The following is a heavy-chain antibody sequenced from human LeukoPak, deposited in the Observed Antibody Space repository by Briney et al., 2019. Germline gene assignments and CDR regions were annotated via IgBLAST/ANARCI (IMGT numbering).Heavy chain of an antibody. CDR1: GYTFTSYY. D-gene: IGHD3-3*01. J-gene: IGHJ5*02. Sequence: GASVKVSCKASGYTFTSYYMHWVRQAPGQGLEWMGGIIPIFGTANYAQKFQGRVTITADESTSTAYMELSSLRSDDTAVYYCARDANVLRFLEWSTGNWFDPWGQGTLVTVSS. V-gene: IGHV1-69*13. CDR3: ARDANVLRFLEWSTGNWFDP. CDR2: IIPIFGTA.